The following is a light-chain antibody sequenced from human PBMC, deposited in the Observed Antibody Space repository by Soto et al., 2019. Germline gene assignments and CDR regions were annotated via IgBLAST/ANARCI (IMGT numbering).Light chain of an antibody. CDR1: QSVSSY. CDR3: QQRFT. V-gene: IGKV3-11*01. J-gene: IGKJ4*01. Sequence: EIVLTQSPATLSLSPGERATLSCRASQSVSSYLAWYQQKPGQAPRLLIYDASNRATGIPARFSGSGSGTDFTLTISRLEPEDFAVYSCQQRFTFGGGTKVDIK. CDR2: DAS.